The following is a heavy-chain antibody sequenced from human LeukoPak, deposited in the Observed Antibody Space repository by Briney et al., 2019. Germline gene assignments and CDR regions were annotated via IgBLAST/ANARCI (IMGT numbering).Heavy chain of an antibody. D-gene: IGHD6-13*01. CDR1: GFTFSSYE. J-gene: IGHJ4*02. Sequence: PGGSLRLSCAASGFTFSSYEMNWVRQAPGKGLEWVSYISSGSTIYYADSVKGRFTISRDNFKNTLYLQMNSLRAEDTAVYYCANGAAAGTPTIGDYWGQGTLVSVSS. CDR3: ANGAAAGTPTIGDY. V-gene: IGHV3-48*03. CDR2: ISSGSTI.